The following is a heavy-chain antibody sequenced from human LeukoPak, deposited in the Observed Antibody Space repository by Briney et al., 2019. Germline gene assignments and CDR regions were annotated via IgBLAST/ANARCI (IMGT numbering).Heavy chain of an antibody. V-gene: IGHV3-23*01. CDR3: SKTLGYDSSGYYHITYYYGMDV. Sequence: GGSLTLSCAASGFTFSSYAMSWVRQAPGKGLEWVSAISGSGGSTYYADSVKGRFTISRDNSKNTLYLQMNSLRADDTAVYYCSKTLGYDSSGYYHITYYYGMDVWGQGTTVTVSS. CDR1: GFTFSSYA. J-gene: IGHJ6*02. CDR2: ISGSGGST. D-gene: IGHD3-22*01.